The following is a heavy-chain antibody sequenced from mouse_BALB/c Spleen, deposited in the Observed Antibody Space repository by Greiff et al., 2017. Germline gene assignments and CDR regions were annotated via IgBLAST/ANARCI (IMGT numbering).Heavy chain of an antibody. V-gene: IGHV14-3*02. CDR1: GFNIKDTY. J-gene: IGHJ3*01. Sequence: VHVKQSGAELVKPGASVKLSCTASGFNIKDTYMHWVKQRPEQGLEWIGRIDPANGNTKYDPKFQGKATITADTSSNTAYLQLSSLTSEDTAVYYCARGGYDAFAYWGQGTLVTVSA. CDR3: ARGGYDAFAY. CDR2: IDPANGNT. D-gene: IGHD2-2*01.